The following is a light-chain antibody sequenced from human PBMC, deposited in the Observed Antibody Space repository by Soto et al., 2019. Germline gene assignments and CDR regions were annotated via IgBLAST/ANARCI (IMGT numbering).Light chain of an antibody. CDR1: QSISTY. CDR3: QQSYMTPRT. Sequence: DIQMTQSPSSLSASVGDSVTITCRASQSISTYLNWYQQKPGKAPKLLIYAASSLQSGVPSRFGGSGSGTDFTLTISSLQPEDFAAYYCQQSYMTPRTFGQGTKVEI. V-gene: IGKV1-39*01. CDR2: AAS. J-gene: IGKJ1*01.